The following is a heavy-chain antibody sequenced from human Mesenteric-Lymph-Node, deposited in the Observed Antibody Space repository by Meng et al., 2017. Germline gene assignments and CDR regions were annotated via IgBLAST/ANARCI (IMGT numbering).Heavy chain of an antibody. Sequence: GESLKISCVASGFTFGDCAIHWVRQASGKGLEWVGRVERKPNNYATAYAASVTGRFTISRDDATNTAFLQMSSLNTEDTAVYYCTRDGGLRNWFDSWGQGTLVTVSS. CDR3: TRDGGLRNWFDS. J-gene: IGHJ5*01. CDR1: GFTFGDCA. CDR2: VERKPNNYAT. V-gene: IGHV3-73*01. D-gene: IGHD5-12*01.